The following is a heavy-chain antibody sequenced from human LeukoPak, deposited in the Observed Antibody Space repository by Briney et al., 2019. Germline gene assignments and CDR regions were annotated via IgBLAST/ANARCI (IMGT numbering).Heavy chain of an antibody. J-gene: IGHJ4*02. D-gene: IGHD1-7*01. CDR1: GFTFSTFS. CDR3: ARESNWNYVDFDY. CDR2: ISTSSSYI. V-gene: IGHV3-21*01. Sequence: GGSLTLFCAASGFTFSTFSMNWVRQAPGKGLEGVSSISTSSSYIYYADSVKGRFTISRDNAKNSLYLQMNNLRAEDTAVYYCARESNWNYVDFDYWGQGTLVTVSS.